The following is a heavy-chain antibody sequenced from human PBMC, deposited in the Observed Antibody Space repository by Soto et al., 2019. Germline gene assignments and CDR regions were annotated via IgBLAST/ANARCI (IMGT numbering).Heavy chain of an antibody. CDR3: ARDRAVAAPGWFDP. Sequence: GASVKVSCKASGGTFSSYAISWVRQAPGQGLEWMGGIIPIFGTANYAQKFQGRVTITADESTSTAYMELSSLRSEDTAVYYCARDRAVAAPGWFDPWGQGTLVTVS. D-gene: IGHD6-19*01. CDR2: IIPIFGTA. V-gene: IGHV1-69*13. CDR1: GGTFSSYA. J-gene: IGHJ5*02.